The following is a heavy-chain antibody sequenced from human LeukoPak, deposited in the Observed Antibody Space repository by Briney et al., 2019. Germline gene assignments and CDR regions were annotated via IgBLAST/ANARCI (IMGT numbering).Heavy chain of an antibody. CDR1: GDSLNSYY. Sequence: SETLSLTCTVSGDSLNSYYWTWIRQSQGEGLQWIGYVFYSGSSNYNASLRSRVAISVDTSKNQFSLKLTSVTAADTAVYYCAGRAASFFDYWSQGILVTVSS. CDR2: VFYSGSS. J-gene: IGHJ4*02. D-gene: IGHD6-25*01. CDR3: AGRAASFFDY. V-gene: IGHV4-59*01.